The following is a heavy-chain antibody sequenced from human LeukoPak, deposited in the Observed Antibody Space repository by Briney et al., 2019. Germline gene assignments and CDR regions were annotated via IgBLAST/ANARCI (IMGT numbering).Heavy chain of an antibody. Sequence: TSETLSLTCSVSGGSISSSNYYWGWIRQPPGKGLEWIGYIYYSGSTNYNFSLKSRVTISVDTSKNQFSLKMSSVTAADTAVYYCARGDGYNSDLNWFDPWGQGTLVTVSS. CDR1: GGSISSSNYY. D-gene: IGHD5-24*01. CDR2: IYYSGST. V-gene: IGHV4-61*05. J-gene: IGHJ5*02. CDR3: ARGDGYNSDLNWFDP.